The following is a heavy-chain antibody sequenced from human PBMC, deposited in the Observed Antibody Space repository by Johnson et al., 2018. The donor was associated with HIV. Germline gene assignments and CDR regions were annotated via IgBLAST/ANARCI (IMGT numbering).Heavy chain of an antibody. J-gene: IGHJ3*01. D-gene: IGHD3-3*01. CDR1: GFTFSSYG. Sequence: QVQLVESGGGVVQPGRSLRLSCAASGFTFSSYGMHWVRQAPGKGLEWVAVIWYDGSNKYYADSVKGRFTISRDNFKNTLYLQMNSLRGEDTAVYYCAKEDSWRRAFDLWGQGTMVTVSS. CDR2: IWYDGSNK. CDR3: AKEDSWRRAFDL. V-gene: IGHV3-33*06.